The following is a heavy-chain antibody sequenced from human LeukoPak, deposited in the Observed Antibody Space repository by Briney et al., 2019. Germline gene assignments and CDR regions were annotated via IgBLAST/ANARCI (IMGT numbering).Heavy chain of an antibody. Sequence: PGGSLRLSCAASGFTFSSYWMYWVRQVPGEGLVWVSRIGGDGNIRDYADSVKSRLTISRDNAKSTVHLQMNSLSIEDTAVYYCARSGGGLDYWGQGTLVTVSS. V-gene: IGHV3-74*01. D-gene: IGHD3-16*01. CDR2: IGGDGNIR. J-gene: IGHJ4*02. CDR1: GFTFSSYW. CDR3: ARSGGGLDY.